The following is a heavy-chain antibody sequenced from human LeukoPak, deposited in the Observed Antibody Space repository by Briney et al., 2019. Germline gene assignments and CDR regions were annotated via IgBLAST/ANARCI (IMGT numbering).Heavy chain of an antibody. CDR2: INHSGST. J-gene: IGHJ4*02. CDR1: GGSFSGYY. CDR3: ARLIGGYSGYDSGGTDY. V-gene: IGHV4-34*01. Sequence: SETLSLTCAVYGGSFSGYYWSWIRQPPGKGLEWIGEINHSGSTNYNPSLKSRVTISVDTSKNQFSLKLSSVTAADTAVYYCARLIGGYSGYDSGGTDYWGQGTLVTVSS. D-gene: IGHD5-12*01.